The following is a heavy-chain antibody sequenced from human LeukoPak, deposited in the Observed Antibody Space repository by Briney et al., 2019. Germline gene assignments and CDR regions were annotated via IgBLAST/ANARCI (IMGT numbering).Heavy chain of an antibody. D-gene: IGHD3-10*01. CDR2: ISGSGGST. CDR1: EFTFSSYA. CDR3: AREKGTMIRAMAFEM. V-gene: IGHV3-23*01. J-gene: IGHJ3*02. Sequence: GGSLRLSCAASEFTFSSYAMSWVRQAPGKGLEWVSTISGSGGSTYYADSVKGRFTISRDNSKNTLYLQINSLRAEDTAVYYCAREKGTMIRAMAFEMWGQGTMVTVSS.